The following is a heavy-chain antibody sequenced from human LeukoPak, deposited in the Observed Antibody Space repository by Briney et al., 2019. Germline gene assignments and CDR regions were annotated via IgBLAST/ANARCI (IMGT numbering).Heavy chain of an antibody. CDR3: ARPTGYYDSSGYYYSDAFDI. D-gene: IGHD3-22*01. CDR1: GYTFTNYD. V-gene: IGHV1-18*01. Sequence: ASVKVSCKASGYTFTNYDVSWVRQAPGQGLEWMGWISAYNGNIDYAQKFKGRVTMTTDTSTSTAYMELSSLRSEDTAVYYCARPTGYYDSSGYYYSDAFDIWGQGTMVTVSS. CDR2: ISAYNGNI. J-gene: IGHJ3*02.